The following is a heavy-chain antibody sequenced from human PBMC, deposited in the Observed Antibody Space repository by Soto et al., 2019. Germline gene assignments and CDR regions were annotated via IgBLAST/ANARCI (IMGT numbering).Heavy chain of an antibody. CDR2: IIPIFGTA. V-gene: IGHV1-69*01. J-gene: IGHJ5*02. CDR3: ASDLGYCSSTSCYTAENWFEP. D-gene: IGHD2-2*02. Sequence: QVQLVQSGAEVKKPGSSVKVSCKASGGTFSSYAISWVRQAPGHGLEWMGGIIPIFGTANYAQQCQGRVTITADESTSTAYMELSSLRSEDTAVYYCASDLGYCSSTSCYTAENWFEPWGQGTLVTVSS. CDR1: GGTFSSYA.